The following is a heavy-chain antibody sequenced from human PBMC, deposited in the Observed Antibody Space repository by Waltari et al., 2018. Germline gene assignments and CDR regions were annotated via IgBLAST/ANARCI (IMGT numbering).Heavy chain of an antibody. J-gene: IGHJ1*01. CDR3: ARGYCSGGSCYSPFQH. CDR1: GGTIRSYH. V-gene: IGHV4-59*01. CDR2: IYYSGST. D-gene: IGHD2-15*01. Sequence: QVQLQESGPGLVKPSETLSLTCTVSGGTIRSYHWSWIRQPPGKGLEWIGYIYYSGSTNYNPSLKSRVTISVDTSKNQFSLKLSSVTAADTAVYYCARGYCSGGSCYSPFQHWGQGTLVTVSS.